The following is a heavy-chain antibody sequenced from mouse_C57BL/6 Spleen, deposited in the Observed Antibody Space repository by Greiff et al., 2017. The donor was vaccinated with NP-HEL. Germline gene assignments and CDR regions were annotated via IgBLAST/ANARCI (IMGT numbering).Heavy chain of an antibody. CDR3: ARHLYYGSKAWFAY. Sequence: QVQLQQPGAELVKPGASVKMSCKASGYTFTSYWITWVKQRPGQGLEWIGDIYPGSGSTNYNEKFKSKATLTVDTSSSTAYMQLSSLTSEDSAVYYCARHLYYGSKAWFAYWGQGTLVTVSA. D-gene: IGHD1-1*01. V-gene: IGHV1-55*01. J-gene: IGHJ3*01. CDR1: GYTFTSYW. CDR2: IYPGSGST.